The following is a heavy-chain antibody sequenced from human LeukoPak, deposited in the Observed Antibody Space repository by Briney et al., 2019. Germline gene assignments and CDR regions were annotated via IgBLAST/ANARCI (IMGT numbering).Heavy chain of an antibody. Sequence: PSETLSLTCTVSGGSISSYYWSWIRQPPGKGLEWIGYIYYSGSTNYNPSLKSRVTISVDTSKNQFSLKLNSVIAADTAVYYCAREIAVAGTPGYYYYAMDVWGQGTTVTVSS. V-gene: IGHV4-59*12. CDR2: IYYSGST. D-gene: IGHD6-19*01. CDR3: AREIAVAGTPGYYYYAMDV. J-gene: IGHJ6*02. CDR1: GGSISSYY.